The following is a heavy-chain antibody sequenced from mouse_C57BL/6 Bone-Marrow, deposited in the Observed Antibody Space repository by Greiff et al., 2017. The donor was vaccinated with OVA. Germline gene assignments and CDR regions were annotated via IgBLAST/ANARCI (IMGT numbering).Heavy chain of an antibody. CDR2: IYPGDGDT. D-gene: IGHD1-1*01. CDR1: GYAFSSSW. V-gene: IGHV1-82*01. Sequence: QVQLQQSGPELVKPGASVKISCKASGYAFSSSWMNWVKQRPGQGLEWIGRIYPGDGDTNYNGKFKGKATLTAAKSSSTAYMQLSGLTSADSSVYFCARGPLYGYCFDYWGQGTTLTVSS. J-gene: IGHJ2*01. CDR3: ARGPLYGYCFDY.